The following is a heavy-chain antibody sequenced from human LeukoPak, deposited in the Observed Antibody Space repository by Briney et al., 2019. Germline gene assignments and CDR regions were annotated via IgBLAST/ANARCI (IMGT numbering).Heavy chain of an antibody. D-gene: IGHD3-22*01. J-gene: IGHJ4*02. CDR1: GFSVSTKY. CDR3: ARVSRFYYDSSGDFDY. CDR2: IYGADGT. Sequence: GGSLRLSRAASGFSVSTKYMSWVRQAPGKGLEWVSIIYGADGTYYADSVKGRFTISRDNSKNTLYLQMNSLRPEDTAVYYCARVSRFYYDSSGDFDYWGQGSLVTVSS. V-gene: IGHV3-66*01.